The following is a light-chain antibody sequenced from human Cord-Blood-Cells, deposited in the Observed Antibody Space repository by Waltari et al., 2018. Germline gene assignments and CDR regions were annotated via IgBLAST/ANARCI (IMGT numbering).Light chain of an antibody. V-gene: IGKV3-15*01. J-gene: IGKJ2*01. Sequence: EIVMTHAPATLPVSPGERATLSCRASQSVSSNLAWYQQKPGQAPRLLIYGASTRATGIPARFSVSGSVTEFTLTISSLQSEDFAVYYCQQYNNWPPMYTFGQGTKLEIK. CDR1: QSVSSN. CDR2: GAS. CDR3: QQYNNWPPMYT.